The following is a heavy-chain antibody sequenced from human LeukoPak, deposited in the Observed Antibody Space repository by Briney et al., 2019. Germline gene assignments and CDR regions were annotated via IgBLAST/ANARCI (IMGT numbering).Heavy chain of an antibody. V-gene: IGHV4-31*03. J-gene: IGHJ6*03. CDR2: IYYSGST. D-gene: IGHD2-15*01. CDR1: GGSISSGGYY. CDR3: GRDALVGYFSYYYMDV. Sequence: SQTLSLTCTVSGGSISSGGYYWSWIRQHPGKGLEWIGYIYYSGSTYYNPSLKSRVTISVDTSKNQFSLKLSSVTAADTAVYYCGRDALVGYFSYYYMDVWGKGTTVTVSS.